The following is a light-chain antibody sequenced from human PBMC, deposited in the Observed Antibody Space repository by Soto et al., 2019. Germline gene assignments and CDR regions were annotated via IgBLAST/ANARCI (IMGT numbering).Light chain of an antibody. V-gene: IGKV3-15*01. CDR3: HQYHYWSRPS. Sequence: EVVMTQSPATLSVSPGERATLSCRASQSISSDLAWYQQKPGQGPRLLIYSASTRATGIPARISGSGSETEFTLTISSLQSEDFAVYYCHQYHYWSRPSFGEGTKVDIK. CDR1: QSISSD. J-gene: IGKJ4*01. CDR2: SAS.